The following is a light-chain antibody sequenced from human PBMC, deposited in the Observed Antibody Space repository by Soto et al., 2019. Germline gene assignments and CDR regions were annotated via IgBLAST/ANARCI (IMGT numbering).Light chain of an antibody. CDR3: QQLNSYPL. CDR2: GAS. Sequence: EIVMTQSPATLSVSPGERATLSCRASQSVSSNLAWYQQKPGQAPRLLIYGASTRATGIPARFSGSGSGTEFTLTISSLQSEDFATYYCQQLNSYPLFGPGTKVDIK. CDR1: QSVSSN. J-gene: IGKJ3*01. V-gene: IGKV3-15*01.